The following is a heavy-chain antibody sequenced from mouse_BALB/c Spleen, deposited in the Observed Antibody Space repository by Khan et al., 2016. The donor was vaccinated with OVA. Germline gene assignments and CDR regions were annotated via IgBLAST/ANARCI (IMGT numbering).Heavy chain of an antibody. CDR2: ISTYSGNT. D-gene: IGHD2-3*01. CDR1: GYTFTDYA. J-gene: IGHJ2*01. Sequence: VQLQESGPELVRPGVSVPLSCLGSGYTFTDYAMYWVKQSHAESLEWIGLISTYSGNTNYNQKFKGKATMTVDKSSTTAYLELARLSSWDSAMYYRARPAYYGYYDYWGQGTTLTVSS. CDR3: ARPAYYGYYDY. V-gene: IGHV1S137*01.